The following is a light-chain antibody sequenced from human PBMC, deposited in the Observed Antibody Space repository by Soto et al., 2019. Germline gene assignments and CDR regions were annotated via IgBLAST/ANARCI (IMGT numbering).Light chain of an antibody. V-gene: IGKV3D-20*02. CDR2: DAY. J-gene: IGKJ5*01. CDR3: QQRHRWPIT. CDR1: QSVSSNN. Sequence: VLTLSPGSLSLTLGAIATLSCRPSQSVSSNNVAWYQQKPGQAPRLLIYDAYNRATGIPPRFSGSGSGTDFTLTISSLEPEDSAVYYCQQRHRWPITFGQGTRLENK.